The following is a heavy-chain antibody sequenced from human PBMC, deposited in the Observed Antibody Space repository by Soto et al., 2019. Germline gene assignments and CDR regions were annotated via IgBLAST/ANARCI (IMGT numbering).Heavy chain of an antibody. CDR3: ARGRFGELFRPDYYYYGMDV. D-gene: IGHD3-10*01. V-gene: IGHV1-18*01. CDR2: ISAYNGNT. J-gene: IGHJ6*02. CDR1: GYTFTSYG. Sequence: ASVKVSCKASGYTFTSYGISWVRQAPGQGLEWMGWISAYNGNTNYAQKLQGRVTMTTDTSTSTAYMELRSLRSDDTAVYYCARGRFGELFRPDYYYYGMDVWGQGTTVTVSS.